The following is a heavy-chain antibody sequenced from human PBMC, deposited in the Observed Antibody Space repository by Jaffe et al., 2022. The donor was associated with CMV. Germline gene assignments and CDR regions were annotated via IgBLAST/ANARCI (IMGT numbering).Heavy chain of an antibody. D-gene: IGHD5-12*01. CDR3: ARGRAEATKPYYYYYYMDV. CDR1: GGSISSYY. Sequence: QVQLQESGPGLVKPSETLSLTCTVSGGSISSYYWSWIRQPPGKGLEWIGYIYYSGSTNYNPSLKSRVTISVDTSKNQFSLKLSSVTAADTAVYYCARGRAEATKPYYYYYYMDVWGKGTTVTVSS. V-gene: IGHV4-59*08. J-gene: IGHJ6*03. CDR2: IYYSGST.